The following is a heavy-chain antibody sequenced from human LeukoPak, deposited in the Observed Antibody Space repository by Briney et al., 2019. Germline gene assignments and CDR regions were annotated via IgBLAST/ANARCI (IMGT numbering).Heavy chain of an antibody. D-gene: IGHD3-10*01. CDR3: ARGIKDTMVRGVILWFG. J-gene: IGHJ4*02. CDR2: ISSSSSTI. V-gene: IGHV3-48*01. Sequence: GGSLRLSCAASGFTFSSYSMNWVRQAPGKGLEWVSYISSSSSTIYYADSVKGRFTISRDNAKNSLYLQMNSLRAEDTAVYYCARGIKDTMVRGVILWFGWGQGTLVTVSS. CDR1: GFTFSSYS.